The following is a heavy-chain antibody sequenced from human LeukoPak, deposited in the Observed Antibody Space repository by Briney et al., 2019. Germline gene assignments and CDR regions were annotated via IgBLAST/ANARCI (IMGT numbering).Heavy chain of an antibody. CDR1: GGTFSSYA. D-gene: IGHD2-15*01. CDR2: IIPIFGTA. CDR3: ARGGDRRLLLRNYYYYMDV. J-gene: IGHJ6*03. V-gene: IGHV1-69*13. Sequence: ASVKVSCKASGGTFSSYAISWVRQAPGQGLEWMGGIIPIFGTANYAQKFQGRVTITADESTSTAYMELSSPRSEDTAVYYCARGGDRRLLLRNYYYYMDVWGKGTTVTVSS.